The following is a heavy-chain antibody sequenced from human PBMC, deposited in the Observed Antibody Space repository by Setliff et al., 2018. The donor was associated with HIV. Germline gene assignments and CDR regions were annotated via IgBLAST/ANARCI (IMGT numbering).Heavy chain of an antibody. D-gene: IGHD3-22*01. CDR3: ARDSSGSIDAFDI. CDR2: VNRDGGA. Sequence: SETLSLTCTVSGGSISSSSYFWTWIRQSPGKGLEWVGQVNRDGGAHYNPSLRSRVTISVDTSKNQFSLKLSSVTAADTAVYYCARDSSGSIDAFDIWGQGTMVTVSS. J-gene: IGHJ3*02. CDR1: GGSISSSSYF. V-gene: IGHV4-39*07.